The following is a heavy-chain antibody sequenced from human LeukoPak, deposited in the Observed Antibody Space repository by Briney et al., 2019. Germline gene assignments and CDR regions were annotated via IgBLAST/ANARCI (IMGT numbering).Heavy chain of an antibody. CDR1: GGTFSSYA. CDR3: ARDSGSYLYFDY. J-gene: IGHJ4*02. CDR2: IIPIFGTA. Sequence: SVKVSCKASGGTFSSYAIRWVRQAPGQGLEWMGGIIPIFGTANYAQKFQGRVTITTDESTSTAYMELSSLRSEDTAVYYCARDSGSYLYFDYWGQGTLVTVSS. D-gene: IGHD1-26*01. V-gene: IGHV1-69*05.